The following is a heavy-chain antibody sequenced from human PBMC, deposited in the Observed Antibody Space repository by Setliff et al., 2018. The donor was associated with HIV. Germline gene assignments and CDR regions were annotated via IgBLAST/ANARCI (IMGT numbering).Heavy chain of an antibody. CDR3: AGSIVVVTAAPLT. Sequence: SETLSLTCTVSGGSMSTYYWSWIRQPPGKGLEWIGYIYTSGSTNYNPSLRSRVTISVDTSKNHFSLRLSSVTAADTAVYYCAGSIVVVTAAPLTWGQGTLVTVSS. V-gene: IGHV4-4*08. CDR2: IYTSGST. CDR1: GGSMSTYY. J-gene: IGHJ5*02. D-gene: IGHD2-21*02.